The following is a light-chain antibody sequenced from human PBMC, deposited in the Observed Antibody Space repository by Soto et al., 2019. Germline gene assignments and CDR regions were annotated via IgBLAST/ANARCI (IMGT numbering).Light chain of an antibody. J-gene: IGKJ1*01. CDR2: GAS. V-gene: IGKV3-20*01. Sequence: EIVMTQSPATLSVSPGERATLSCRANQSVSSNLAWYQQKPGQAPRLLISGASTRATGIPDRFSGGGSGTDFTLTISRLEPEDFAVYYCQQCGSSPWTFGQGTKVDIK. CDR3: QQCGSSPWT. CDR1: QSVSSN.